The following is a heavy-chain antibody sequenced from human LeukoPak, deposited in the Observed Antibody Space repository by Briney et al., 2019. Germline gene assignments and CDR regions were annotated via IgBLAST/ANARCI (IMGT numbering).Heavy chain of an antibody. CDR1: GGSFSGYY. CDR3: AKDRNGPHRYYDFWSGRPSFDY. CDR2: INHSGST. J-gene: IGHJ4*02. V-gene: IGHV4-34*01. Sequence: SETLSLTCAVYGGSFSGYYWSWIRQPPGKGLEWIGEINHSGSTNYNPSLKSRVTISVDTSKNQFSLKLSSVTAADTAVYYCAKDRNGPHRYYDFWSGRPSFDYWGQGTLVTVSS. D-gene: IGHD3-3*01.